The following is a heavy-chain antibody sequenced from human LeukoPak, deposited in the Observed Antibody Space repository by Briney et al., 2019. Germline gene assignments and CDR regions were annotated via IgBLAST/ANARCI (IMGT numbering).Heavy chain of an antibody. Sequence: ASVKVSCKASGGTFSNYPINWVRQAPGQGLEWMGRIIPIFGIANYAQKFQGRVTITADKSTSTAYMELISLRSEDTAVYYCARERDDYSNYVQTGGDAFDIWGQGTMVTVSS. CDR2: IIPIFGIA. CDR1: GGTFSNYP. CDR3: ARERDDYSNYVQTGGDAFDI. J-gene: IGHJ3*02. V-gene: IGHV1-69*04. D-gene: IGHD4-11*01.